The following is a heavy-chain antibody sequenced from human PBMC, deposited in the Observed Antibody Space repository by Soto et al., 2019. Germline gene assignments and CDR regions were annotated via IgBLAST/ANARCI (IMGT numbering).Heavy chain of an antibody. J-gene: IGHJ4*02. V-gene: IGHV1-2*04. CDR2: INPNSGGT. D-gene: IGHD1-7*01. Sequence: ASVKVSCKTSGYTFRSFGISWVRQAPGQGLEWMGWINPNSGGTNYAQKFQGWVTMTRDTSISTAYMELSRLRSDDTAVYYCARDLELRVCDYWGQGTLVTVSS. CDR3: ARDLELRVCDY. CDR1: GYTFRSFG.